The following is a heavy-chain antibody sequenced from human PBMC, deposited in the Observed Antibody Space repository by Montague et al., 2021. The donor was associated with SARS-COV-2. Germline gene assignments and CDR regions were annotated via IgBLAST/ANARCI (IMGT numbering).Heavy chain of an antibody. D-gene: IGHD7-27*01. CDR3: VGDPGDPDTFDF. J-gene: IGHJ4*02. V-gene: IGHV3-33*01. CDR2: IWNDGSKK. Sequence: SLRLSCAASGFTHSKYGVHWVRQAPGKGLEWVASIWNDGSKKHHXXSLKGRFTISRDNSNNMLYLQTDSLRADDAGVYYCVGDPGDPDTFDFWGQGTQVTVSS. CDR1: GFTHSKYG.